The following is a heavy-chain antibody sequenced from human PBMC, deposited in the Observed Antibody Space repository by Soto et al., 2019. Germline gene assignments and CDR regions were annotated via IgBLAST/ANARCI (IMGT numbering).Heavy chain of an antibody. CDR2: IYWDDDK. CDR1: GFSLSTSGVG. V-gene: IGHV2-5*02. Sequence: QITLKESGPTLVKPTQTLTLTCTFSGFSLSTSGVGVGWIRQPPGKALEWLALIYWDDDKRYSPSLRSRLTIIKDTSKNQVVLTMTNMDPVDTATYYFIQSRCGGDCLQSYASHYYYGMDVWGQGTTVTVSS. CDR3: IQSRCGGDCLQSYASHYYYGMDV. J-gene: IGHJ6*02. D-gene: IGHD2-21*02.